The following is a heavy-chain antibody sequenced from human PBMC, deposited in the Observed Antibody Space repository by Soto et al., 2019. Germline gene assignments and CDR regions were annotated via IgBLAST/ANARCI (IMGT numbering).Heavy chain of an antibody. CDR1: GGSSGNYY. J-gene: IGHJ4*02. CDR3: ARGSDGDYSDY. CDR2: ISYSVST. Sequence: SETLSLTCTVSGGSSGNYYWSWIRQPPGKGLEWIGYISYSVSTNYNPSLKRRGTISQDTSKKQFSLKLSSVTAADTAVYYCARGSDGDYSDYWGQGTLVTVSS. V-gene: IGHV4-59*01. D-gene: IGHD3-16*01.